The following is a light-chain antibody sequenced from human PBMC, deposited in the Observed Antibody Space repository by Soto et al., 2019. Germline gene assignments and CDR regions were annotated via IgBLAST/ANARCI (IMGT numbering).Light chain of an antibody. J-gene: IGLJ1*01. V-gene: IGLV2-14*01. CDR2: EVT. CDR1: SGDIGSYNR. CDR3: SSYTNINTRACV. Sequence: QSVLTQPASVSGSPGQSITISCTGTSGDIGSYNRVSWYQQHPGKAPKLIIYEVTDRPSGVSNRFSGSKSGNTASLTISGLHAEDEAEYYCSSYTNINTRACVFGTGTKV.